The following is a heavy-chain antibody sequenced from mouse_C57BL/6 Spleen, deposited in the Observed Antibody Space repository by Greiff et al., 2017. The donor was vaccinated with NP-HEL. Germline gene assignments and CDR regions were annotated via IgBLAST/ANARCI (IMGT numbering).Heavy chain of an antibody. CDR1: GFTFSSYA. V-gene: IGHV5-4*01. Sequence: EVHLVESGGGLVKPGGSLKLSCAASGFTFSSYALSWVRQTPEKRLEWVATISDGGSYTYSPDNVKGRFTISRDNAKNNLYLQMSHLKSEDTAMYYCARDRDYDSPSVAYWGQGTLVTVSA. CDR3: ARDRDYDSPSVAY. J-gene: IGHJ3*01. D-gene: IGHD2-4*01. CDR2: ISDGGSYT.